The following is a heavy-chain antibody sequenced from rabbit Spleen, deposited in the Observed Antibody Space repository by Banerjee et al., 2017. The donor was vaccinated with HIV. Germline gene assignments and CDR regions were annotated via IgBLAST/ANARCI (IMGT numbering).Heavy chain of an antibody. CDR2: IYGGSSGST. CDR1: GFDFTSIDY. CDR3: ARDLTGVIGWNFNL. D-gene: IGHD1-1*01. J-gene: IGHJ4*01. V-gene: IGHV1S45*01. Sequence: QQQLVESGGGLVQPEGSLTLTCTASGFDFTSIDYMCWVRQAPGKGLEWIGCIYGGSSGSTYYASWAKGRFTISRTSSTTVTLQMTSLTAADTATYFCARDLTGVIGWNFNLWGPGTLVTVS.